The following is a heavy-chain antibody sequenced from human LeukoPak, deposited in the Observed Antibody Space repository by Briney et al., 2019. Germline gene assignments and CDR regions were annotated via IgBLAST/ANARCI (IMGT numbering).Heavy chain of an antibody. CDR1: GFTFSTYS. CDR3: ARSDLWNDVYY. CDR2: ISGSGTDK. V-gene: IGHV3-21*01. J-gene: IGHJ4*02. D-gene: IGHD1-1*01. Sequence: GGSLRLSCAASGFTFSTYSMNWVRQAPGKGLEWVSSISGSGTDKYYADSVKGRFIISRDNAKNSVSLQMNSLRAEDTAVYYCARSDLWNDVYYWGQRTLVTVSS.